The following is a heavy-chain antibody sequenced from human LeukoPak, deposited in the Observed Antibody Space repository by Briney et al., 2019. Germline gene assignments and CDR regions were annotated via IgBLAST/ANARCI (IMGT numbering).Heavy chain of an antibody. V-gene: IGHV3-48*02. CDR2: ISSSSTI. D-gene: IGHD1-26*01. CDR3: AKDSRKYSGSYTFDN. CDR1: GFTFSSYS. Sequence: GGSLRLSCAASGFTFSSYSMNWVRQAPGKGLEWVSYISSSSTIYYADSVKGRFTISRDNSKNTLYLQLNSLRDEDTAVYYCAKDSRKYSGSYTFDNWGQGTLVTVSS. J-gene: IGHJ4*02.